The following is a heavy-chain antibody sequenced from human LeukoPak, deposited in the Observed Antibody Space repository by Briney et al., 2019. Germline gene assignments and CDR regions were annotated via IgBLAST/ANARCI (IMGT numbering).Heavy chain of an antibody. D-gene: IGHD2-21*02. CDR1: GGSFSTDA. Sequence: GASVKVSCKASGGSFSTDAISWVRQAPGQGLEWMGRIIPLLGRPNYAQNFQGRVTITADKSTSTAYMELSSLRSEDTAVYYCARALLAYCGGDCYDDAFDIWGQGTMVTVSS. J-gene: IGHJ3*02. CDR3: ARALLAYCGGDCYDDAFDI. CDR2: IIPLLGRP. V-gene: IGHV1-69*04.